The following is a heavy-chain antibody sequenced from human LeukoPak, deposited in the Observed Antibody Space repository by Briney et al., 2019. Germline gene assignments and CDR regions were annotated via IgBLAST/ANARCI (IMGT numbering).Heavy chain of an antibody. CDR2: IKQDGSEE. D-gene: IGHD2-2*01. J-gene: IGHJ4*02. Sequence: PGGSLRLSCAASGFTLSNYWMSWVRQAPGKGLEWVANIKQDGSEEYYVDSVKGRLTISRDNAKNSLFLQMNSLRAEDTALYYCARVIGRVVPAAADYWGQGTLVTVSS. V-gene: IGHV3-7*01. CDR3: ARVIGRVVPAAADY. CDR1: GFTLSNYW.